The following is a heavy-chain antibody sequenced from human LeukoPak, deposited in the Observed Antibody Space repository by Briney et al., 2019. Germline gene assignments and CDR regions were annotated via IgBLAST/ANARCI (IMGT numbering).Heavy chain of an antibody. J-gene: IGHJ2*01. CDR2: IKEDGSQI. CDR1: GFIFRDYA. CDR3: ARVHWYFDY. V-gene: IGHV3-7*04. Sequence: GGSLRLSRAASGFIFRDYAMHWVRQAPGKGLEWVGHIKEDGSQIDYVDSVKGRFTISRDNARNSLYLQLSSLRADDTAMYYCARVHWYFDYWGRGTLVIVSS.